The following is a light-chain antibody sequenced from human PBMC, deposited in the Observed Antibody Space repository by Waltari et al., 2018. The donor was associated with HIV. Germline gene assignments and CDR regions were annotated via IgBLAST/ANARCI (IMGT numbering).Light chain of an antibody. CDR1: TSNVGSNF. J-gene: IGLJ1*01. CDR3: ATWDGSLGGAYV. CDR2: RDN. Sequence: QSVLTQPPSASGTPGQRVTISCSGTTSNVGSNFVSWYQQHPGTAPKLLIYRDNRRPSGVPDRFSGSKSGASASLAISGLRSEDEGDYYCATWDGSLGGAYVFGAGTKVSVL. V-gene: IGLV1-47*01.